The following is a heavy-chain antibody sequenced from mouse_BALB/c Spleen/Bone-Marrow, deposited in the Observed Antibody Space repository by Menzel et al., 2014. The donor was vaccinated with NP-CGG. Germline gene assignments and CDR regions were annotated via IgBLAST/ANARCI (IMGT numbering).Heavy chain of an antibody. CDR3: TTGFAY. CDR2: IRLKSNNYAT. Sequence: EVQGVESGGGLVQPGGSMKLSCVASGFTFXNYWMNWVRQSPEKGLEWVAEIRLKSNNYATHYAESVKGRFTISRDDSKSSVYLQMNNLRAEDTGIYYCTTGFAYWGQGTLVTVSA. CDR1: GFTFXNYW. V-gene: IGHV6-6*02. J-gene: IGHJ3*01.